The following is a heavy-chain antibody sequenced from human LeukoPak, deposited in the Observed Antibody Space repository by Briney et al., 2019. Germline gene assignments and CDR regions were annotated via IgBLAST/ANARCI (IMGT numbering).Heavy chain of an antibody. J-gene: IGHJ4*02. V-gene: IGHV3-53*01. CDR3: ARDRGHSSGWYPLDY. Sequence: GGSLRLSCAASGFTVSSNYMSWVRQAPGKGLEWVSVIYSGGSTYYADSVKGRFTISRDNSKNTLYLQMNSLRAEDTAVYYCARDRGHSSGWYPLDYWAREPWSPSPQ. D-gene: IGHD6-19*01. CDR2: IYSGGST. CDR1: GFTVSSNY.